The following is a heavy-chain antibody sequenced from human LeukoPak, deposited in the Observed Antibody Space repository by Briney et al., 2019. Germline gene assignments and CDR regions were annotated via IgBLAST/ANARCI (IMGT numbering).Heavy chain of an antibody. D-gene: IGHD2-21*02. CDR3: ARGLAYCGGDCYPELAY. Sequence: PGGSLRLSCAASGFTFSDYYMSWIRQAPGKELEWVSYLSSSGSTIYYADSVKGRFTISRDNAKNSLYLQMNSLRAEDTAVYYCARGLAYCGGDCYPELAYWGQGTLVTVSS. V-gene: IGHV3-11*01. J-gene: IGHJ4*02. CDR1: GFTFSDYY. CDR2: LSSSGSTI.